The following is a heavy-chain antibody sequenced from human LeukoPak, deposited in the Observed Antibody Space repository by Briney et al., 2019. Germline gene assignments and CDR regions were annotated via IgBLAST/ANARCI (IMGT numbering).Heavy chain of an antibody. V-gene: IGHV3-30-3*01. J-gene: IGHJ6*02. CDR1: GFTFSSYA. CDR2: ISYDGSNK. D-gene: IGHD3-10*01. CDR3: ARDPGYYGSGDYYYYYGMDV. Sequence: PGGSLRLSCAASGFTFSSYAMHWVRQAPGKGLEGVAVISYDGSNKYYADSVKGRFTISRDNSKNTLYLQMNSLRAEDTAVYYCARDPGYYGSGDYYYYYGMDVWGQGTTVTVSS.